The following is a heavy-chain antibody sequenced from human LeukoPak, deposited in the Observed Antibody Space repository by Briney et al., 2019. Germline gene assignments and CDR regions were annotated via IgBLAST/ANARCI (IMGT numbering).Heavy chain of an antibody. D-gene: IGHD3-10*01. Sequence: GGSLRLSCAASGFTFSSYEMNWVRQAPGKGLEWVSYISSSGSTIYYADSVKGRFTISRDNAKNSLYLQMNSLRAEDTAVYYCARDTLLLWFGELWARDNWFDPWGQGTLVTVSS. V-gene: IGHV3-48*03. CDR1: GFTFSSYE. CDR2: ISSSGSTI. CDR3: ARDTLLLWFGELWARDNWFDP. J-gene: IGHJ5*02.